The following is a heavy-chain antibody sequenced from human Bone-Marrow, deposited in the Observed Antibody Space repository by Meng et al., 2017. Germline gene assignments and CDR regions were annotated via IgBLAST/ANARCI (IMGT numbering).Heavy chain of an antibody. Sequence: QVQLQQWGAGLLKPSETLSLTCAVYGGSFSGYYWSWIRQPPGKGLEWIGEISHSGSTNYNPSLKSRVTISVDTSKNQFSLKLSSVTAADTAVYYCANYYDSQVGWFDPWGQGTLVTVSS. CDR2: ISHSGST. J-gene: IGHJ5*02. CDR1: GGSFSGYY. D-gene: IGHD3-22*01. V-gene: IGHV4-34*01. CDR3: ANYYDSQVGWFDP.